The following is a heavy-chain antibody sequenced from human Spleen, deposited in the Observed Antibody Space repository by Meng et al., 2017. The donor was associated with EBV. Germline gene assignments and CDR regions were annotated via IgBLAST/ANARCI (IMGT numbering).Heavy chain of an antibody. CDR2: IHHSGST. CDR1: GGSIRRSKW. V-gene: IGHV4-4*02. D-gene: IGHD6-13*01. J-gene: IGHJ4*02. CDR3: ATGISPAVPFDY. Sequence: REPGPGLLHTSGTCSLTCAVPGGSIRRSKWWTWVRQPPGKGLEWIGDIHHSGSTNYNPSLKSRVTISVDKSKNQVSLKLNSVTAADTAVYYCATGISPAVPFDYWGQGTLVTVSS.